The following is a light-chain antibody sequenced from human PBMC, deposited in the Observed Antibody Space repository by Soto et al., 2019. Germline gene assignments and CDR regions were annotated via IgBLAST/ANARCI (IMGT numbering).Light chain of an antibody. CDR3: QPYNNWQWT. J-gene: IGKJ1*01. V-gene: IGKV3-15*01. CDR2: GAS. Sequence: EMVMTQSPATLSVSPGERATLSCRASQSVSSNLAWYQQKPGQAPRLLIYGASTRATGIPARFSGSGSGTEFTLTISSLQSEDFAVYYCQPYNNWQWTFGQGTKVEIK. CDR1: QSVSSN.